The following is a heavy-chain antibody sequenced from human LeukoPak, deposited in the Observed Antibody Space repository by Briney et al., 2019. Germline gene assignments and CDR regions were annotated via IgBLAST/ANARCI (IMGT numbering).Heavy chain of an antibody. CDR1: GLTVSSNY. Sequence: GGSLRLSCTASGLTVSSNYMSWVRQAPGKGLEWVSVIYSGGSTYYADSVKGRFTISRDNSKNTLYLQMNSLRAEDTAVYYCARGGGYSNGFDYWGQGTLATVSS. D-gene: IGHD5-18*01. V-gene: IGHV3-66*02. CDR2: IYSGGST. J-gene: IGHJ4*02. CDR3: ARGGGYSNGFDY.